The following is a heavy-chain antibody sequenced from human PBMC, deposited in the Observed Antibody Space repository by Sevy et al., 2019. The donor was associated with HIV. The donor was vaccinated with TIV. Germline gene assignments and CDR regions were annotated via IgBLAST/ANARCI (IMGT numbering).Heavy chain of an antibody. CDR1: GITFSESL. Sequence: GGSLRLSCASSGITFSESLMSWVRQAPGKGLEWVASIKQDGNQKYYVDSVKGRFSISRDNAKNSLYLQMNSLRGDDTALYYCARVFSGSAPGFDYWGQGTLVTVSS. CDR3: ARVFSGSAPGFDY. D-gene: IGHD6-19*01. J-gene: IGHJ4*02. CDR2: IKQDGNQK. V-gene: IGHV3-7*01.